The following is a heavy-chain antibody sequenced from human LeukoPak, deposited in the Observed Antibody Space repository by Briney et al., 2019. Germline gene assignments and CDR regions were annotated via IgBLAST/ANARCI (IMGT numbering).Heavy chain of an antibody. Sequence: GGSLRLSCAASGFTFSSYWMNWARQAPGKGLEWVASINHNGNVNYYVDSVKGRFTISRDNAKNSLYLQMSNLRAEDTAVYYCARGRYGSGSYLPTDYWGQGTLVTVSS. V-gene: IGHV3-7*03. CDR1: GFTFSSYW. CDR2: INHNGNVN. J-gene: IGHJ4*02. D-gene: IGHD3-10*01. CDR3: ARGRYGSGSYLPTDY.